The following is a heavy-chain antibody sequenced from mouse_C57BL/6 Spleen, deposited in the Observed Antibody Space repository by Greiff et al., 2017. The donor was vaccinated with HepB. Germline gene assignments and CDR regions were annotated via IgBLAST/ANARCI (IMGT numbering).Heavy chain of an antibody. D-gene: IGHD2-4*01. Sequence: VQLQQPGAELVRPGTSVKLSCKASGYTFTSYWMHWVKQRPGQGLEWIGVIDPSDSYTNYNQKFKGKATLTVDTSSSTAYMQLSSLTSEDSAVYYCARTDDYDEGAIDYWGQGTSVTVSS. CDR1: GYTFTSYW. CDR2: IDPSDSYT. CDR3: ARTDDYDEGAIDY. V-gene: IGHV1-59*01. J-gene: IGHJ4*01.